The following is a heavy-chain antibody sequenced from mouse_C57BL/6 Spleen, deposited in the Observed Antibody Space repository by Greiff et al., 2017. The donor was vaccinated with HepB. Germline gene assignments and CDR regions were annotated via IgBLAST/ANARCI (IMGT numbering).Heavy chain of an antibody. D-gene: IGHD1-1*01. CDR2: IDPSDSYT. Sequence: VQLQQSGAELVMPGASVKLSCKASGYTFTSYWMHWVKQRPGQGLEWIGEIDPSDSYTNYNQKFKGKSTLTVDKSSSTAYMQLSSLTSEDSAVYYCAKNYGSSYQSFDWYFDGWGTGTTVTVSS. CDR1: GYTFTSYW. J-gene: IGHJ1*03. CDR3: AKNYGSSYQSFDWYFDG. V-gene: IGHV1-69*01.